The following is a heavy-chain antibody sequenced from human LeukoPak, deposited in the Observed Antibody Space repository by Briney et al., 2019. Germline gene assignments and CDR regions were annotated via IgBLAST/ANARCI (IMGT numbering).Heavy chain of an antibody. Sequence: ASVKASCKASGYTFASSGVTWVRQAPGQGLEWMGWISAYNGNTNYAQKLQGRVTMTTDTYTSTAYMELRSLRSDDTAVYYCARQVDSTMALPDYWGQGTLVTVSS. CDR1: GYTFASSG. V-gene: IGHV1-18*01. D-gene: IGHD3-10*01. CDR2: ISAYNGNT. CDR3: ARQVDSTMALPDY. J-gene: IGHJ4*02.